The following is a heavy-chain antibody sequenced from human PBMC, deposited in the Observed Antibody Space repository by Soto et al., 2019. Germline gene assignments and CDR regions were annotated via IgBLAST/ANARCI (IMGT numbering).Heavy chain of an antibody. CDR2: ISGSGTTI. CDR1: GFTFSSYE. CDR3: AREVTVFGVIIPTPMDV. D-gene: IGHD3-3*01. V-gene: IGHV3-48*03. Sequence: PGGSLRLSCAASGFTFSSYETNWVRQAPGQGLEWISYISGSGTTIYYADSVKGRFTISRDNAKKSLYLQMNSLRAEDTAVYYCAREVTVFGVIIPTPMDVWGQGTTVTVSS. J-gene: IGHJ6*02.